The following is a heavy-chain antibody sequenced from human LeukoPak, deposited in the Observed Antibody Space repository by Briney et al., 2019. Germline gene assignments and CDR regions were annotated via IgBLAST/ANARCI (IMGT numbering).Heavy chain of an antibody. CDR3: ARELSVTTDSYYYYYYMDV. Sequence: SGTLSLTCTVSGGSISSHYWSWIRQPPGKGLEWIGYIYYSGSTNYNPSLKSRVTISVDTSKNQFSLKLSSVTAADTAVYYCARELSVTTDSYYYYYYMDVWGKRTTVTVSS. V-gene: IGHV4-59*11. D-gene: IGHD4-11*01. CDR2: IYYSGST. CDR1: GGSISSHY. J-gene: IGHJ6*03.